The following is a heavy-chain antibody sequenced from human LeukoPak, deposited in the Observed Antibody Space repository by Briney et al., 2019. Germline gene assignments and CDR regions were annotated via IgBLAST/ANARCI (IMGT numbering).Heavy chain of an antibody. CDR2: IYYSGST. V-gene: IGHV4-59*01. Sequence: SETLSLTCTVSGCSISSYYWSWLRQPPGKGLEWIGYIYYSGSTNYNPSLKSRVTISVDTSKNQFSLKLSSVTAADTAVYYCARGDTMVRGVIAYYYYGMDVWGKGATVTVSS. D-gene: IGHD3-10*01. J-gene: IGHJ6*04. CDR1: GCSISSYY. CDR3: ARGDTMVRGVIAYYYYGMDV.